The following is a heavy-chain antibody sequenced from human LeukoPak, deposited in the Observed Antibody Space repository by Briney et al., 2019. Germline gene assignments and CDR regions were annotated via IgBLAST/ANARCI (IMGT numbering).Heavy chain of an antibody. CDR2: IGAYNGNI. J-gene: IGHJ4*02. CDR1: GYTFTSYG. D-gene: IGHD3-16*02. CDR3: AREREGIRLGELSYSDY. V-gene: IGHV1-18*01. Sequence: ASVKVSCKASGYTFTSYGISWVRQAPGQGLEWMGWIGAYNGNINYAQKLQGRVTMTTDTSTSTAYMELRSLRSDDTAVYYCAREREGIRLGELSYSDYWGQGTLVTVSS.